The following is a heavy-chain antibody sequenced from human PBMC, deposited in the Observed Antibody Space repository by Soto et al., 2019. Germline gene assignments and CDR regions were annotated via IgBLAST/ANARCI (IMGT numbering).Heavy chain of an antibody. V-gene: IGHV4-31*03. CDR3: ARHRGGSGYYLYFDY. CDR1: GGSISSGCYY. D-gene: IGHD3-3*01. J-gene: IGHJ4*02. CDR2: MYYSGST. Sequence: KSSETLSLTCTVSGGSISSGCYYWSWIRQHPGKGLEWIGYMYYSGSTQYTPSFRSRVTMSVDTSKNQFSLKLSAVTAAATAVDYCARHRGGSGYYLYFDYCGQGTLVTVSS.